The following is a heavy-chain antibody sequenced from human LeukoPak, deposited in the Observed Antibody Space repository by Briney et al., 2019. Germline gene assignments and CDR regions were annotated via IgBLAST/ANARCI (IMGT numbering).Heavy chain of an antibody. CDR3: ARDSPGSFDSSGLQ. Sequence: GASVKVSCKASGYKFTSYGFSWVRQAPGQGLEWMGWISTYRGNTNYAQKFQGRLFMTRDTSTSTAYMELGSLRPDDTAMYYCARDSPGSFDSSGLQWGQGTLVTVSS. CDR1: GYKFTSYG. V-gene: IGHV1-18*01. J-gene: IGHJ4*02. CDR2: ISTYRGNT. D-gene: IGHD3-22*01.